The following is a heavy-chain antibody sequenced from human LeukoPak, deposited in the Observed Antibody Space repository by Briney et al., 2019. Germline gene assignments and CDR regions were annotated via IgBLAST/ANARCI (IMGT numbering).Heavy chain of an antibody. V-gene: IGHV3-23*01. J-gene: IGHJ4*02. Sequence: AGSLTLTCAASGFTFNSYAMSWVRQAPGKGLEWVSAISGNGKSTYYADSVKGRFTISRDNAENSLFLQMNSLRAEDTAVYYCARDLSIWYVLDYWAQETLVTVSS. CDR3: ARDLSIWYVLDY. CDR2: ISGNGKST. D-gene: IGHD6-13*01. CDR1: GFTFNSYA.